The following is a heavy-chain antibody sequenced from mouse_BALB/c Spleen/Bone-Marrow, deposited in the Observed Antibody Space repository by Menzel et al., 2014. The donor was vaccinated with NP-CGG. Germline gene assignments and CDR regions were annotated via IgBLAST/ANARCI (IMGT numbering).Heavy chain of an antibody. D-gene: IGHD2-4*01. CDR1: GFNIKDTY. CDR2: IDPANGNT. Sequence: VHVKQSGAELVEPGASVKLSCTASGFNIKDTYMHWVKQRPEQGLEWIGRIDPANGNTKYDPKFQDKATITTDTSSNTAYLQLSSLTSEDTAVYYCARDDYDDYYAMDYWGQGTSVTVSS. V-gene: IGHV14-3*02. J-gene: IGHJ4*01. CDR3: ARDDYDDYYAMDY.